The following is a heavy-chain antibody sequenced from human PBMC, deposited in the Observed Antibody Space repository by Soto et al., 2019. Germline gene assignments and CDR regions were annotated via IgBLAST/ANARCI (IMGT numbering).Heavy chain of an antibody. J-gene: IGHJ4*02. Sequence: EVQLVESGGGLVQPGGSLRLSCAASGFTFTSSWMHWVRQAPGKGLEWVSRIRGDGNDEHYAGSVEGRFTISRDNAKNTLDLQMNSLRVEDTAVYFCARDLVLGSGSVGHWGQGTLVTVSS. V-gene: IGHV3-74*01. CDR1: GFTFTSSW. D-gene: IGHD3-10*01. CDR3: ARDLVLGSGSVGH. CDR2: IRGDGNDE.